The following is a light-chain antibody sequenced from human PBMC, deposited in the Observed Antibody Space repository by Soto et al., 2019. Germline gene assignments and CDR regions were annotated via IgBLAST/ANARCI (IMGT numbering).Light chain of an antibody. CDR1: QSVTKNN. CDR2: GAS. V-gene: IGKV3-15*01. Sequence: EIVLTQSPGTLSLSPGERATLSCRASQSVTKNNLNWYQQKPGQAPRLLIYGASTRATGIPARFSGTGSGTEFTLTISSLQSEDFALYYCQQYNDWPLTFGQGTKVDIK. J-gene: IGKJ1*01. CDR3: QQYNDWPLT.